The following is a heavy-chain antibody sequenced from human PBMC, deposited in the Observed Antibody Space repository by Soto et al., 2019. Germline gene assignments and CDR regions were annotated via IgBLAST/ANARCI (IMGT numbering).Heavy chain of an antibody. D-gene: IGHD3-22*01. V-gene: IGHV1-58*01. Sequence: ASVKVSCKASGFTFTSSAVQWVRQARGQRLEWIGWIVVGSGNTNYAQKFQERVTITRDMSTSTAYMELSSLRSEDTAVYYCAADRITMIVVANYDAFDIWGQGTMVTVSS. CDR2: IVVGSGNT. CDR3: AADRITMIVVANYDAFDI. J-gene: IGHJ3*02. CDR1: GFTFTSSA.